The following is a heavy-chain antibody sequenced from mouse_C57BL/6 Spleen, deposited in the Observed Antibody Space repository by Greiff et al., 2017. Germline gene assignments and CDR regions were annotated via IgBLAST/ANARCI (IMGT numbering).Heavy chain of an antibody. Sequence: QVQLQQSGAELVKPGASVKMSCKASGYTFTSYWITWVKQRPGQGLEWIGDIYPGSGSTNYNEKFKSKATLTVDTSSSTAYMQLSSLTSEDSAVYYCARWGLGSAWFAYWGQGTLVTVSA. J-gene: IGHJ3*01. CDR3: ARWGLGSAWFAY. CDR2: IYPGSGST. V-gene: IGHV1-55*01. CDR1: GYTFTSYW. D-gene: IGHD4-1*01.